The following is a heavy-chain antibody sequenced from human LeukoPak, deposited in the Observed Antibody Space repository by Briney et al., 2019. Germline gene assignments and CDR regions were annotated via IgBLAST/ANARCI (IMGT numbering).Heavy chain of an antibody. CDR2: IIPILGIA. J-gene: IGHJ5*02. CDR3: ARDMLAVPSNWFDP. V-gene: IGHV1-69*04. Sequence: SVKVSCKASGGTFSSYAISWVRQAPGQGLEWMGRIIPILGIANYAQKFQGRVTMTRDTSTSTVYMDLRSLRSEDTAVYFCARDMLAVPSNWFDPWGQGTLVTVSS. CDR1: GGTFSSYA. D-gene: IGHD2-8*01.